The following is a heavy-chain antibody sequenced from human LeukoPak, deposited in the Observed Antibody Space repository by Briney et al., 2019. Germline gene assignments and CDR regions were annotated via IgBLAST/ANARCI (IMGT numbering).Heavy chain of an antibody. CDR2: ISSSGSTI. J-gene: IGHJ5*02. CDR3: AREYCSGGSCGFDP. D-gene: IGHD2-15*01. V-gene: IGHV3-11*04. Sequence: KTGGSLRLSCAASGFTFSDYYMSWIRQAPGKGLEWVSYISSSGSTIYYADSVKGRFTISRDNAKNSLYLQMNSLRAEDTAVYYCAREYCSGGSCGFDPWGQGTLVTVSS. CDR1: GFTFSDYY.